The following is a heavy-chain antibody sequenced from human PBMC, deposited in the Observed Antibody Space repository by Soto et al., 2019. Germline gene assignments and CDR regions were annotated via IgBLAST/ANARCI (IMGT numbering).Heavy chain of an antibody. J-gene: IGHJ3*02. Sequence: GGSLRLSCAASGFTFSSYSMNWVRQAPGKGLEWVSYISSSSSTIYYADTVKGRFTISRDNAKNSLYLQMNSLRAEDTAVYYCARDGAYYDYIWGSYNADDAFDIWGQGTMVTVSS. CDR3: ARDGAYYDYIWGSYNADDAFDI. V-gene: IGHV3-48*01. CDR2: ISSSSSTI. D-gene: IGHD3-16*01. CDR1: GFTFSSYS.